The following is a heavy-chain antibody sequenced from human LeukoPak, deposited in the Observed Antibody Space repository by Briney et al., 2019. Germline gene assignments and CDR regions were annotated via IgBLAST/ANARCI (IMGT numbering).Heavy chain of an antibody. CDR3: ARGRDSYYDSSGYYGFDY. CDR1: GGSISSYY. D-gene: IGHD3-22*01. CDR2: IYYSGST. V-gene: IGHV4-59*01. Sequence: SETLSLTCTVSGGSISSYYWSWIRQPPGKGLEWIGYIYYSGSTNYNPSLKSRVTMSVDTSKNQFSLKLSSVTAADTAVYYCARGRDSYYDSSGYYGFDYWGQGTLVTVSS. J-gene: IGHJ4*02.